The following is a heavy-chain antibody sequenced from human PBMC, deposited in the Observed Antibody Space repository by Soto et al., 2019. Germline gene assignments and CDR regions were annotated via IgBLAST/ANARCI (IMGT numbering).Heavy chain of an antibody. CDR1: GGPFSSGY. J-gene: IGHJ5*02. CDR2: VKHRGSA. Sequence: SETLSLTCAVSGGPFSSGYWTWVRQPPGKGLEWVGGVKHRGSANYNPSLESRVTMSVDTSKNQFSLKLTSVTDADSAVYYCARXAFCGSGTCRVGHWFDPWGQGTLVTVSS. CDR3: ARXAFCGSGTCRVGHWFDP. V-gene: IGHV4-34*01. D-gene: IGHD2-21*01.